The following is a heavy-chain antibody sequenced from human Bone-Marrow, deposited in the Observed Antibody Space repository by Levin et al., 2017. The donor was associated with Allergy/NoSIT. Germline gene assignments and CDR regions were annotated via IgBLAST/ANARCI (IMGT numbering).Heavy chain of an antibody. V-gene: IGHV3-30-3*01. CDR1: GFTFSRYA. J-gene: IGHJ4*02. Sequence: PGGSLRLSCAASGFTFSRYAMNWVRQAPGKGLEWVAIISYGGSNKYYADSVKGRFTISRDNSKNTLYLQVNSLRAEDTAIYYCARDGLGIEVARPYYFDYWGQGNLVTVSS. CDR2: ISYGGSNK. D-gene: IGHD6-19*01. CDR3: ARDGLGIEVARPYYFDY.